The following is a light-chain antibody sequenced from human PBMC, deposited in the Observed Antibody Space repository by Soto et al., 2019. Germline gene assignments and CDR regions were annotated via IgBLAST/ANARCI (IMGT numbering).Light chain of an antibody. CDR1: QSISSY. V-gene: IGKV1-39*01. J-gene: IGKJ1*01. CDR3: QQSSEATWT. CDR2: AAS. Sequence: DIQMTKSQSSLSASVGDRVTITCRASQSISSYLNWYQQKPGKAPKLLIYAASSLQSGVPSRFSGSGSGTDFTLTISSLQPEDFATYYCQQSSEATWTFGQGTKVDI.